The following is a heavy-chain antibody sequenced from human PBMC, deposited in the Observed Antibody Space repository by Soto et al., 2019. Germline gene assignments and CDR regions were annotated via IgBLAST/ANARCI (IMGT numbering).Heavy chain of an antibody. D-gene: IGHD1-1*01. Sequence: ASVRVSCKDSVGTYSTYTIRWVGQAPGQGLEWMGRIIPIFGITNYAQKFQGRVTITADKSTSTAYMELSSLRSEDTAVYYCARALTLADAFDIWGQGTMVTVSS. CDR1: VGTYSTYT. CDR2: IIPIFGIT. J-gene: IGHJ3*02. CDR3: ARALTLADAFDI. V-gene: IGHV1-69*02.